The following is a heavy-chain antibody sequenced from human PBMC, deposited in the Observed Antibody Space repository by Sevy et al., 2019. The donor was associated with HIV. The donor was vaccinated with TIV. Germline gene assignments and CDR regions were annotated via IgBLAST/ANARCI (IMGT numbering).Heavy chain of an antibody. Sequence: GGSLRLSCAASGFTFSNYWMSWVRQAPGEGLEWVARIKQDGREKHYVDSVKGRFTVSRDNANNSLYLQVNSLRAEDTAVYYCARGSGYSRLYYFDYWGQGTLVTVSS. CDR1: GFTFSNYW. CDR2: IKQDGREK. V-gene: IGHV3-7*01. J-gene: IGHJ4*02. D-gene: IGHD3-22*01. CDR3: ARGSGYSRLYYFDY.